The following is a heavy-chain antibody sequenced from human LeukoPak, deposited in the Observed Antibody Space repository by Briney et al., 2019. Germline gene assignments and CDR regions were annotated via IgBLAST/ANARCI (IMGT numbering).Heavy chain of an antibody. V-gene: IGHV1-46*01. CDR2: INPSGGST. CDR3: ARERSGWTDRNSYPPTDLYYYYYMDV. D-gene: IGHD6-19*01. CDR1: GYTFTSYY. Sequence: ASVKVSCKASGYTFTSYYMHWVRQAPGQGLEWMGIINPSGGSTSYAQKFQGRVTMTRDTSTSTVYMELSSLRSEDTAVYYCARERSGWTDRNSYPPTDLYYYYYMDVWGKGTTVTISS. J-gene: IGHJ6*03.